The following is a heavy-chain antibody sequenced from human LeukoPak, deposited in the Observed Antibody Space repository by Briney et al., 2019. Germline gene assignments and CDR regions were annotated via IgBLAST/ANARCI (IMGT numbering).Heavy chain of an antibody. CDR1: GFTFSSYS. V-gene: IGHV3-48*01. D-gene: IGHD3-10*01. CDR3: ARGFRVRGVIKYYYYYYMDV. J-gene: IGHJ6*03. Sequence: GGSLRLSCAASGFTFSSYSMNWVRQAPGKGLEWVSYISSSSSTIYYADSVKGRFTISRDNAKNSLYLQMNSLRAEDTAVYYCARGFRVRGVIKYYYYYYMDVWGKGTTVTISS. CDR2: ISSSSSTI.